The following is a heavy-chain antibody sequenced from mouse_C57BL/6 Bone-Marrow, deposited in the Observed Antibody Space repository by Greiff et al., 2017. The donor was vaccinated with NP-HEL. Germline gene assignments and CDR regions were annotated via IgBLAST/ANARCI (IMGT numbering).Heavy chain of an antibody. CDR1: GFTFSDYG. D-gene: IGHD1-1*01. V-gene: IGHV5-17*01. J-gene: IGHJ2*01. CDR3: ARGLYGPYFDY. Sequence: EVNVVESGGGLVKPGGSLKLSCAASGFTFSDYGMHWVRQAPEKGLEWVAYISSGSSTLYYADTVKGRFTISRDNAKNTLFLQMTSLRSEDTAMYYCARGLYGPYFDYWGQGTTLTVSS. CDR2: ISSGSSTL.